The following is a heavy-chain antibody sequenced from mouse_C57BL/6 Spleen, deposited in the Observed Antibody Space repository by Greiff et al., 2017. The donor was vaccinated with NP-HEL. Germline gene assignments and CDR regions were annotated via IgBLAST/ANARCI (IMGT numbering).Heavy chain of an antibody. CDR1: GFNIKDDY. D-gene: IGHD2-3*01. CDR2: IDPENGDT. V-gene: IGHV14-4*01. CDR3: TTCDGYKGDYFDY. J-gene: IGHJ2*01. Sequence: EVQLQQSGAELVRPGASVKLSCTASGFNIKDDYMHWVKQRPEQGLEWIGWIDPENGDTEYASKFQGKATITADTSSNTAYLQLSSLTSEDTAVYYCTTCDGYKGDYFDYWGQGTTLTVSS.